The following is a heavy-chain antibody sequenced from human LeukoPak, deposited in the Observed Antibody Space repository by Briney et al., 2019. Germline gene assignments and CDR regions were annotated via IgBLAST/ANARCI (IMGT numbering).Heavy chain of an antibody. D-gene: IGHD3-22*01. CDR1: RFSFSDYW. CDR2: IKQDEGEK. J-gene: IGHJ4*02. CDR3: VRDKMQQSSEGSNFDH. Sequence: GGSLRLSCAASRFSFSDYWMHWVRQAPGKGLEWVANIKQDEGEKYYVDSVKGRFTISRDNAKNSLYLQTNSLRAEDTAVYYCVRDKMQQSSEGSNFDHWGQGTLVTVSS. V-gene: IGHV3-7*01.